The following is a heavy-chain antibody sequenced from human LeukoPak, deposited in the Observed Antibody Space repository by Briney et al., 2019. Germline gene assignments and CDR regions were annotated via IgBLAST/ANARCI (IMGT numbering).Heavy chain of an antibody. J-gene: IGHJ6*03. V-gene: IGHV3-48*03. D-gene: IGHD5-18*01. CDR3: ARDRRKIQLWPTGYYYYMDV. Sequence: GGSLRLSCAASGFTFSSYEMNWVRQAPGKGLEWVSYISSSGSTIYYADSVKGRFTISRDNAKNSLYLQMNSLRAEDTAIYYCARDRRKIQLWPTGYYYYMDVWGKGTTVTVSS. CDR2: ISSSGSTI. CDR1: GFTFSSYE.